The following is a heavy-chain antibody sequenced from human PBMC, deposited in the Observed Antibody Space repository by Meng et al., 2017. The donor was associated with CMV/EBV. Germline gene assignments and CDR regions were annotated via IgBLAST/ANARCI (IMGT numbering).Heavy chain of an antibody. Sequence: QVQLGHAGAEGEVPGASVRFLCKVSGYTFTGYYMTWLGQAPGQGLGWMGWINPNSGGTNYAQKFQGSVPMTRDTSISTAYMELSRLRSDDTAVYYCARDDGSLDYWGQGTLVTVSS. CDR3: ARDDGSLDY. V-gene: IGHV1-2*02. J-gene: IGHJ4*02. CDR2: INPNSGGT. CDR1: GYTFTGYY. D-gene: IGHD2-15*01.